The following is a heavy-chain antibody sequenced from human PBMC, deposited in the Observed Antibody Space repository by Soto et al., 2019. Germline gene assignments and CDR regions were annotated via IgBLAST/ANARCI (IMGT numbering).Heavy chain of an antibody. Sequence: VESGGGLVYPGGSLRLSCVASGFRFSDYSMNWVRQAPGKGLQWISYISSNSDTTYYADSVKGRFTVSSDNAKNALVLQMTSLRDDDTATYYCARLPKGSLVTAWGQGARVTVSS. V-gene: IGHV3-48*02. CDR1: GFRFSDYS. CDR2: ISSNSDTT. D-gene: IGHD2-21*02. J-gene: IGHJ4*02. CDR3: ARLPKGSLVTA.